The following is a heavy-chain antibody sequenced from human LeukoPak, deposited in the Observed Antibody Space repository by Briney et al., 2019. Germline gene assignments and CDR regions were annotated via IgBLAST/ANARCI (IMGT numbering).Heavy chain of an antibody. J-gene: IGHJ4*02. V-gene: IGHV3-23*01. D-gene: IGHD5/OR15-5a*01. Sequence: GGSLRLSCAASGFAFSTSAMTWDRQAPEKGLQWVSTISTSGRATYYADSVEGRFTISRDNSKNTLYLQMNSLRADDTAVYYCSKARGSSVYEQFDYWGQGTQVTVSP. CDR3: SKARGSSVYEQFDY. CDR2: ISTSGRAT. CDR1: GFAFSTSA.